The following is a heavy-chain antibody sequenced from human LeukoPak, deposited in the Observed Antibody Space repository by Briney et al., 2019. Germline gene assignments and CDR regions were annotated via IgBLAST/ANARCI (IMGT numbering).Heavy chain of an antibody. D-gene: IGHD6-13*01. J-gene: IGHJ3*02. CDR2: ISSSSSTI. Sequence: GGSLRLSCAASGFTFSSYSMNWVRQAPGKGLEWVSYISSSSSTIYYADSVKGRFTISRDNAKNSLYLQMNSLRAEDTAVYYCARDRGSSWYNSWSEYDAFDIWGQGTMVTVSS. CDR1: GFTFSSYS. CDR3: ARDRGSSWYNSWSEYDAFDI. V-gene: IGHV3-48*01.